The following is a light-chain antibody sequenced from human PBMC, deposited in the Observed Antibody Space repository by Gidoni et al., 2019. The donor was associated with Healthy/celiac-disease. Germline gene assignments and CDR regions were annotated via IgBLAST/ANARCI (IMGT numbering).Light chain of an antibody. Sequence: IVLTQSPATLYLSPGERATLSCRASQRVSSYLAWYQQKPGQAPRLLIYDASNRATGLPARFSGSGYGTDFTLTISSLEPEDFAVYYCQQRRNWPLYTFGQGTKLEIK. CDR3: QQRRNWPLYT. CDR1: QRVSSY. J-gene: IGKJ2*01. V-gene: IGKV3-11*01. CDR2: DAS.